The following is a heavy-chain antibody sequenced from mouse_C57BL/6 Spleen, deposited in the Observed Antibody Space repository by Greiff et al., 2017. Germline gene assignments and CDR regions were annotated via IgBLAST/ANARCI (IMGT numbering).Heavy chain of an antibody. J-gene: IGHJ2*01. CDR1: GYSFTGYY. CDR3: ARSKTGSDY. V-gene: IGHV1-42*01. D-gene: IGHD4-1*01. CDR2: INPSTGGT. Sequence: EVQLQQSGPELVKPGASVKISCKASGYSFTGYYMNWVKQSPEKSLEWIGEINPSTGGTTYNQKFKAKATLTVDKSSSTAYMQLKSLTSEDSAVYYCARSKTGSDYWGQGTTLTVSS.